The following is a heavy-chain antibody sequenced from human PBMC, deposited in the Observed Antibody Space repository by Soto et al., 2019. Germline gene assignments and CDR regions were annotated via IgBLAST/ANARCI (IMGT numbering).Heavy chain of an antibody. D-gene: IGHD6-19*01. CDR3: AAVAVAGRHYYGMDV. Sequence: PGESLKISCKGSGYSFTSYWIGWVRQMPGKGLEWMGIIYPGDSDTRYSPSSQGQVTISADKSISTAYLQWSSLKASDTAMYYCAAVAVAGRHYYGMDVWGQGTTVTVSS. V-gene: IGHV5-51*01. CDR1: GYSFTSYW. J-gene: IGHJ6*02. CDR2: IYPGDSDT.